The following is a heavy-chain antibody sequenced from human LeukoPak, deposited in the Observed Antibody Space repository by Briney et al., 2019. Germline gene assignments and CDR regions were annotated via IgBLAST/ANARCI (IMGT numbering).Heavy chain of an antibody. CDR1: GFTFSSYA. V-gene: IGHV3-30*04. J-gene: IGHJ4*02. CDR2: ISYDGSNK. Sequence: PGGSLRLSCAASGFTFSSYAMHWVRQAPGRGLEWVAVISYDGSNKYYADSVKGRFTISRDNSKNTLYLQMNSLRAEDTAVYYCARGGENSGYDYWGQGTLVTVSS. D-gene: IGHD3-22*01. CDR3: ARGGENSGYDY.